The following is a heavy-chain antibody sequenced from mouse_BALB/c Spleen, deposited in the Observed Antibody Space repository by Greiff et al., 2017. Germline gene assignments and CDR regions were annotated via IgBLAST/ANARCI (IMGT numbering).Heavy chain of an antibody. CDR2: IYPGGGYT. CDR1: GYTFTNYW. D-gene: IGHD1-1*01. J-gene: IGHJ3*01. CDR3: ARRYGSSSSAWFAY. V-gene: IGHV1-63*02. Sequence: VKLQESGAELVRPGTSVKMSCKAAGYTFTNYWIGWVKQRPGHGLEWIGDIYPGGGYTNYNEKFKGKATLTADTSSSTAYMQLSSLTSEDSAIYYCARRYGSSSSAWFAYWGQGTLVTVSA.